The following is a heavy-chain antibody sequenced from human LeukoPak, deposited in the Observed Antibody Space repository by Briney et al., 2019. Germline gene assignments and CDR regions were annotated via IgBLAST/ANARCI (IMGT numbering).Heavy chain of an antibody. CDR2: INSSGST. D-gene: IGHD3-3*01. CDR3: ARGTRGLEWLGNDAFDI. V-gene: IGHV4-38-2*01. CDR1: GYSISSGYY. Sequence: SETLSLTCAVSGYSISSGYYWGWIRQPPGKGLEWTGSINSSGSTYYNPSLKSRVTISVEASKNQFSLELSSVTAADTAVYYCARGTRGLEWLGNDAFDIWGQGTMVTVSS. J-gene: IGHJ3*02.